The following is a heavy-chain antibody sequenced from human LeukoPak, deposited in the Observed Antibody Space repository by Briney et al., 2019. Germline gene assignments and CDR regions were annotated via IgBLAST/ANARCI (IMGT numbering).Heavy chain of an antibody. D-gene: IGHD3-22*01. V-gene: IGHV3-23*01. CDR2: ISGTGDTT. CDR3: AKASAFYFDTSGYPIPHYYDF. J-gene: IGHJ4*02. Sequence: GGSLRLSCSASGFTFTTYALTWVRQPPGKGLEWVSGISGTGDTTSYADSVKGRFTISRDNSKNTLFLQMNSLRAEDTAIYYCAKASAFYFDTSGYPIPHYYDFWGQGTLVTVSA. CDR1: GFTFTTYA.